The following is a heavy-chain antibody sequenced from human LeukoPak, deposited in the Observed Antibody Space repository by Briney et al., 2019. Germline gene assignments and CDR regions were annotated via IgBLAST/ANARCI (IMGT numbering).Heavy chain of an antibody. CDR1: GSTFSSYA. CDR3: ARDGSNYYDSSGYYWRDFDY. Sequence: GGSLRLSCAASGSTFSSYAMHWVRQAPGKGLEWVAVISYDGSNKYYADSVKGRFTISRDNSKNTLYLQMNSLRAEDTAVYYCARDGSNYYDSSGYYWRDFDYWGQGTLVTVSS. V-gene: IGHV3-30-3*01. CDR2: ISYDGSNK. D-gene: IGHD3-22*01. J-gene: IGHJ4*02.